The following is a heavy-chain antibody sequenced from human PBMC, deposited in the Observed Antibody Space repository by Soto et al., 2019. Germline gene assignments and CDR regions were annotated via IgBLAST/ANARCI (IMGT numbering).Heavy chain of an antibody. J-gene: IGHJ4*02. D-gene: IGHD1-1*01. Sequence: QVNLVQSGAEVRKPGASVKVSCKGSGYTFTSYGIAWVRQAPGQGLEWMGWISAHNDNTNYAQKVQGRVTVTRDTSTSTAYMELRNLRSDDSAVYYCARGRYGDYWGQGAQVIVSS. CDR3: ARGRYGDY. V-gene: IGHV1-18*01. CDR2: ISAHNDNT. CDR1: GYTFTSYG.